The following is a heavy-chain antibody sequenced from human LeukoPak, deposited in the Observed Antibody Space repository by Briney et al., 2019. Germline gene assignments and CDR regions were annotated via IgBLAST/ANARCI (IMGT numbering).Heavy chain of an antibody. V-gene: IGHV3-21*01. Sequence: PGGSLRLSCAASGFTFSSYSMNWVRQAPGKGLEWVSSISSSSSYIYYADSVKGRFTISRDNAKNSLYLQMNSLRAEDTAVYYCASLFVGIAASGYYYGMDVWGQGTTVTVSS. D-gene: IGHD6-13*01. CDR3: ASLFVGIAASGYYYGMDV. CDR1: GFTFSSYS. CDR2: ISSSSSYI. J-gene: IGHJ6*02.